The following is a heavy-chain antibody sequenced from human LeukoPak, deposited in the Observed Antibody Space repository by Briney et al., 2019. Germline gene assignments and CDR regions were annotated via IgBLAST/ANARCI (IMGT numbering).Heavy chain of an antibody. CDR2: IYSGGST. CDR1: GFTVSSNY. D-gene: IGHD4-17*01. J-gene: IGHJ6*02. V-gene: IGHV3-66*01. Sequence: GSLRLSCAASGFTVSSNYMSWVRQAPGKGLEWVSVIYSGGSTYYAGSVKGRFTISRDNSKNTLYLQMNSLRAEDTAVYYCARDRVLYGEYGDYYYYGMDVWGQGTTVTVSS. CDR3: ARDRVLYGEYGDYYYYGMDV.